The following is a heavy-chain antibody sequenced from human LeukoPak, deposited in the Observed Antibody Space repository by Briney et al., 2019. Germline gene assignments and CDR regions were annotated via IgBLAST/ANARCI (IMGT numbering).Heavy chain of an antibody. CDR2: ITSSSGYI. Sequence: GGSLRLSCAASGFTFSSYSMNWVRQAPGKGLEWVSSITSSSGYIYYADSVKGRFTISRENAKNSLYLQMNSLRAEDTAVYYCARDSGYDFVPYYFDYWGQGTLVTVSS. D-gene: IGHD5-12*01. V-gene: IGHV3-21*01. CDR1: GFTFSSYS. CDR3: ARDSGYDFVPYYFDY. J-gene: IGHJ4*02.